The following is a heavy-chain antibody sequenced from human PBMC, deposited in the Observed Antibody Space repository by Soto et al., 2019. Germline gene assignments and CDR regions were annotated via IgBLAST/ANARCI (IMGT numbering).Heavy chain of an antibody. CDR3: ASGPVGMLVDTAMRDYYYGMDV. CDR1: GGTFSSYA. J-gene: IGHJ6*02. CDR2: IIPIFGTA. V-gene: IGHV1-69*13. Sequence: ASVKVSCKASGGTFSSYAISWVRQAPGQGLEWMGGIIPIFGTANYAQKFQGRVTITADESTSTAYMELSSLRSEDTAVYYCASGPVGMLVDTAMRDYYYGMDVWGQGTTVTVS. D-gene: IGHD5-18*01.